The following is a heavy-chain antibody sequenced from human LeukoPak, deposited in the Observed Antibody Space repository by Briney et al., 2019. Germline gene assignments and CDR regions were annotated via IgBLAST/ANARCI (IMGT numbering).Heavy chain of an antibody. J-gene: IGHJ5*02. V-gene: IGHV4-39*01. CDR2: VYYTGSI. CDR1: GGSLSASSHY. CDR3: ARRDYRAWIDP. D-gene: IGHD2-21*01. Sequence: SETLSLTCSVSGGSLSASSHYWAWVRQRPGKGLEWIGSVYYTGSIRYNTSLKSRVTISVDMSKNALFLTVNSVTAADTAFYYCARRDYRAWIDPWGQGILVTVSP.